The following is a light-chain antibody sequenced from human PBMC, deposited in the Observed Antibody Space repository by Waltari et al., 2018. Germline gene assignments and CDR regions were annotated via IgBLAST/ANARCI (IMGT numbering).Light chain of an antibody. CDR2: DAS. Sequence: EIVLTQSPATLSLSPGERATLSCRASQSVSSYLAWYQQKPGHAPRLLIYDASNRATGIPARFSGGGSGTDFTPTISSLEPEDFAVYYCQQRSNWPPTFGQGTRLEIK. CDR1: QSVSSY. V-gene: IGKV3-11*01. CDR3: QQRSNWPPT. J-gene: IGKJ5*01.